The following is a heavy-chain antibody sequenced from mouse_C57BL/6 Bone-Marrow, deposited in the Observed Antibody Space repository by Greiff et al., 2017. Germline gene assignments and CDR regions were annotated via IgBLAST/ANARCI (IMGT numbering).Heavy chain of an antibody. CDR3: ARIRTYYGNPFAY. CDR2: IWWDDDK. Sequence: QVQLKESGPGILQPSQTLSLTCSFSGFSLSTFGMGVGWIRQPSGKGLEWLALIWWDDDKYYNPALKSRLTIAKDTSKNQVFLKTANVDTADTATYYCARIRTYYGNPFAYWGQGTLVTVSA. D-gene: IGHD2-10*01. CDR1: GFSLSTFGMG. J-gene: IGHJ3*01. V-gene: IGHV8-8*01.